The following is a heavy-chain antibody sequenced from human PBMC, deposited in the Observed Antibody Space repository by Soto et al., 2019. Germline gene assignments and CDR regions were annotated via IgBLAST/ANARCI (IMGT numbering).Heavy chain of an antibody. CDR3: AKDLSPSSGTYYGYFDC. J-gene: IGHJ5*01. CDR1: GFTFSSYG. V-gene: IGHV3-23*01. Sequence: PGGSLRLSCVASGFTFSSYGMNWVRQTPGKGLEWVSAISGSGDSTYYRDSVKGRFTISRDNSKNTLNLQMNSLRAEDTAKYFCAKDLSPSSGTYYGYFDCWGQGTLVTVSS. D-gene: IGHD1-26*01. CDR2: ISGSGDST.